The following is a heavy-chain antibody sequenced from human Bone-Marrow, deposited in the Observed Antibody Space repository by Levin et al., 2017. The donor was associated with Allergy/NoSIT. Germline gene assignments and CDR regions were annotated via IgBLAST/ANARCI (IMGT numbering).Heavy chain of an antibody. V-gene: IGHV4-34*01. J-gene: IGHJ3*01. CDR3: ARGGIRMGAFDF. D-gene: IGHD2-8*01. Sequence: SCAVSGGSFTNYYWSWIRQPPGKGLEWIGEIFYSGTTNYNPSLKSRVSISVDTSKNQFSLKVTSVTAADTAVYYCARGGIRMGAFDFWGQGTMVTVSS. CDR1: GGSFTNYY. CDR2: IFYSGTT.